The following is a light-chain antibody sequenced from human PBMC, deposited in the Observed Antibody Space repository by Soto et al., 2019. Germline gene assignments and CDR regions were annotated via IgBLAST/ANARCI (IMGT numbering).Light chain of an antibody. J-gene: IGLJ1*01. CDR3: QSYDSSLSHV. V-gene: IGLV1-40*01. CDR1: SSNIGAGYD. CDR2: GNS. Sequence: QSVLTQPPSVSGAPGQRVTISCTGSSSNIGAGYDVHWYQQLPGTAPKLLIYGNSNRPSGVPDRFSGSTSGTSAALAITGLQAEDEADYSCQSYDSSLSHVFGTGTKRTVL.